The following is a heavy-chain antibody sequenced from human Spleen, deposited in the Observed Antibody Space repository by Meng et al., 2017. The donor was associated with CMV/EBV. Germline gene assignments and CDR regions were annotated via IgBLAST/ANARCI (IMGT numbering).Heavy chain of an antibody. CDR2: IYSGGST. J-gene: IGHJ6*02. CDR3: AGRGSRRIVVAGSYGMDV. CDR1: GFTVSSNY. Sequence: GESLKISCAASGFTVSSNYMSWVRQAPGKGLEWVSVIYSGGSTYYADSVKGRFTISRDNSKNTLYLQMNSLRAEDTAVYYCAGRGSRRIVVAGSYGMDVWGQGTTVTVSS. D-gene: IGHD2-2*01. V-gene: IGHV3-53*05.